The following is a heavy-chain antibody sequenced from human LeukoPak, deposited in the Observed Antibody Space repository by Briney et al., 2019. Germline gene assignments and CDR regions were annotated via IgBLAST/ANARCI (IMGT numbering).Heavy chain of an antibody. D-gene: IGHD3-22*01. CDR3: AKDLYDGSGYIRAFDY. V-gene: IGHV3-30*02. Sequence: GGSLRLSCAASGFTFNNYGMHWVRQAPGKGLEWLAFIWFDESNKFYAASVKGRFTISRDNSENTLFLQMNSLRAEDTAVYFCAKDLYDGSGYIRAFDYWGQGTLVTVSS. J-gene: IGHJ4*02. CDR1: GFTFNNYG. CDR2: IWFDESNK.